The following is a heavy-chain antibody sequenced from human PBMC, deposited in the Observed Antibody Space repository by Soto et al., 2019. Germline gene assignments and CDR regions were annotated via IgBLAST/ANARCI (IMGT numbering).Heavy chain of an antibody. Sequence: PPQTLSLTCAISGDSVSSNSSAWNWIRQSPSRGLEWLGRTYYRSRWYNDYAASVKSRITVNPDTSKNQFSLHLDSVTPEDTAVYFFAGTTSLQWYYMDFWDKGTTVT. V-gene: IGHV6-1*01. J-gene: IGHJ6*03. D-gene: IGHD1-7*01. CDR2: TYYRSRWYN. CDR1: GDSVSSNSSA. CDR3: AGTTSLQWYYMDF.